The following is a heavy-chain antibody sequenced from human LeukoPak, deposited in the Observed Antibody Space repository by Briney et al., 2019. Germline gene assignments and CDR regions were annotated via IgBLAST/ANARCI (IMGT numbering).Heavy chain of an antibody. CDR3: ATKDIVVVPAAIPFDY. V-gene: IGHV3-23*01. Sequence: GGSLRLSCAASGFTFSSYAMNWVRQAPGRGLEWVSAISGSGGSTYYADSVKGRFTISRDNSKNTLYLQMNSLRAEDTAVYYCATKDIVVVPAAIPFDYWGQGTLVTVSS. CDR2: ISGSGGST. D-gene: IGHD2-2*02. CDR1: GFTFSSYA. J-gene: IGHJ4*02.